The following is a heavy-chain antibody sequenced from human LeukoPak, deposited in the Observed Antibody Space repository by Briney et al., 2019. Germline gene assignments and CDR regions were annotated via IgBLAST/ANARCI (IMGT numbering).Heavy chain of an antibody. CDR3: ARAGTTLWYYYYMDV. CDR2: IKSKTDGGTT. D-gene: IGHD1-1*01. J-gene: IGHJ6*03. CDR1: GFTFSNAW. V-gene: IGHV3-15*05. Sequence: GGSLRLSCAASGFTFSNAWMSWVRQAPGKGLEWVGRIKSKTDGGTTDYAAPVKGRFTISRDDSKNTLYLQMNSLRAEDTAVYYCARAGTTLWYYYYMDVWGKGTTVTVSS.